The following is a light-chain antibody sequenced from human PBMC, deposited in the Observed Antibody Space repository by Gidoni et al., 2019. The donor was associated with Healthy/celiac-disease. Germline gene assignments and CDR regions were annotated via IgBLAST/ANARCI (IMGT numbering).Light chain of an antibody. CDR3: QTWGTGPWV. J-gene: IGLJ3*02. CDR1: SGHSSYA. CDR2: INSDGSH. V-gene: IGLV4-69*02. Sequence: QLVLTQSPSPSASLGASVKLTSTLSSGHSSYAIAWHQQQPEKGPRYLMNINSDGSHNKGDGIPDRFSGSSSGAERYLTISSLQSEDEADYYCQTWGTGPWVFGGGTKLTVL.